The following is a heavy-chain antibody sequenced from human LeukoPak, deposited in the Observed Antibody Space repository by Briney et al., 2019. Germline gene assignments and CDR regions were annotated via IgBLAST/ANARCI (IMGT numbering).Heavy chain of an antibody. CDR2: ISHDGSNK. CDR1: GFTFSSYG. J-gene: IGHJ4*02. Sequence: GGSLRLSCAASGFTFSSYGMHWVRQAPGEGLQWVALISHDGSNKYYADSVRGRFTISRDNSKNTLYLQMNSLRAEDTAVYYCARVGGIYDTLFDYWGQGTLVTVSS. CDR3: ARVGGIYDTLFDY. V-gene: IGHV3-30*03. D-gene: IGHD3-22*01.